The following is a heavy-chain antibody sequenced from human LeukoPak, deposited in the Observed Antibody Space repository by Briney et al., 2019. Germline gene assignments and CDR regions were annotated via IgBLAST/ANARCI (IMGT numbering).Heavy chain of an antibody. J-gene: IGHJ4*02. CDR1: GGTFSSYA. D-gene: IGHD2-2*01. V-gene: IGHV1-69*06. CDR3: ARAGTARPRYCSSTSCHPFDY. Sequence: ASVKVSCKASGGTFSSYAISWVRQAPGQGLEWMGGIIPIFGTANYAQKFQGRVTITADKSTSTAYMELSSLRSEDTAVYYCARAGTARPRYCSSTSCHPFDYWGQGTLVTVSS. CDR2: IIPIFGTA.